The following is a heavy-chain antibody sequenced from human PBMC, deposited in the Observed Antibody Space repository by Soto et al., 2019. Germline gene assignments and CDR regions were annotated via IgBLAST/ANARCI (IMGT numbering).Heavy chain of an antibody. J-gene: IGHJ5*02. CDR1: RFTFNNYA. CDR3: ANRAHT. CDR2: ISSSGGST. Sequence: GSLRLSCTASRFTFNNYAMNWVRQAPGKGLEWVSVISSSGGSTYYTDSVKGRFTISRDNSKNTLYLQMNSLRAEDTAVYYCANRAHTWGQGTLVTVS. V-gene: IGHV3-23*01.